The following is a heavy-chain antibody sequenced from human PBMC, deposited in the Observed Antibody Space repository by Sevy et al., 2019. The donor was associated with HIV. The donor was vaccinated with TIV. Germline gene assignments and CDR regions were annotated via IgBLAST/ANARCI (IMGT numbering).Heavy chain of an antibody. Sequence: ASVKVSCKVSGYTLSQLSMHWVRQAPEKGLEWVGTFDPEDGRTIYAQKFQGRVTMTEDTSTDTAYMELNSLNSEDTAVSYCATTKDYYDSSGYPFDYWGQGTQVTVSS. CDR1: GYTLSQLS. CDR2: FDPEDGRT. V-gene: IGHV1-24*01. CDR3: ATTKDYYDSSGYPFDY. D-gene: IGHD3-22*01. J-gene: IGHJ4*02.